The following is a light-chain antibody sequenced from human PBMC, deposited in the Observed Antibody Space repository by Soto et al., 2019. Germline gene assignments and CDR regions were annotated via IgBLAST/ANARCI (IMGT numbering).Light chain of an antibody. J-gene: IGLJ2*01. Sequence: QPASVSGSPGQSITISCTGTSSDVGGYNYVSWYQQHPGKPPKLMIYDVSNRPSGVSNRFSGSKSGNTASLTISGLQAEDEADYYCSSYTSSSTYVVFGGGTKLTVL. CDR1: SSDVGGYNY. CDR2: DVS. CDR3: SSYTSSSTYVV. V-gene: IGLV2-14*01.